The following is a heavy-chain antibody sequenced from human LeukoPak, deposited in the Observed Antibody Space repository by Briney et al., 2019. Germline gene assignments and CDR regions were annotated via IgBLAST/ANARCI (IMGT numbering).Heavy chain of an antibody. Sequence: ASVKVSCKASGYTFTGYYMHWVRQAPGQGLEWMGWINCHTGGTNYAQKFQGRVTLTRDTFTKTVYLELTSLRSDDKAVYCCARPGAAITGTNFHHWGQGTLATVSS. CDR2: INCHTGGT. D-gene: IGHD1/OR15-1a*01. V-gene: IGHV1-2*02. CDR3: ARPGAAITGTNFHH. CDR1: GYTFTGYY. J-gene: IGHJ1*01.